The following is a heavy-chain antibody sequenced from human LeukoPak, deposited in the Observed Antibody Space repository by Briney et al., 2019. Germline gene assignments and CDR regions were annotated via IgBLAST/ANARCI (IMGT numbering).Heavy chain of an antibody. Sequence: ASVKVSCKASRYTFTGYYMHWVRQAPGQGLEWMGWINPNSGVTDYAQNFQGRVTMTRDTSISTAYMELSRLRSDDTAVYYCARGGLPIYYYYIDVWGKGTTVTVSS. J-gene: IGHJ6*03. CDR2: INPNSGVT. V-gene: IGHV1-2*02. CDR1: RYTFTGYY. CDR3: ARGGLPIYYYYIDV. D-gene: IGHD3-16*01.